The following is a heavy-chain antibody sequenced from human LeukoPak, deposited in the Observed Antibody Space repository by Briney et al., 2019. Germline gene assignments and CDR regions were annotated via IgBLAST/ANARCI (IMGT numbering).Heavy chain of an antibody. J-gene: IGHJ6*03. CDR2: ISTDASST. Sequence: GGSLRLSCAASGFTFSNYWMHWVRQAPGKGLVWVSRISTDASSTTYADSVKGRFTISRDNAKNSLYLQMNSLRVEDTAVYYCARDATTELGTVYMDVWGKGTTVTISS. D-gene: IGHD4-17*01. CDR1: GFTFSNYW. CDR3: ARDATTELGTVYMDV. V-gene: IGHV3-74*01.